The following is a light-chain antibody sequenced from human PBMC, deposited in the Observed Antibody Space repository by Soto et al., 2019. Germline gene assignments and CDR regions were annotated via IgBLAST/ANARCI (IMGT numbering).Light chain of an antibody. CDR1: SSDIGTYDL. J-gene: IGLJ3*02. CDR2: ETT. CDR3: CSYAGSSTLV. Sequence: QSALTQPASVSGSPGQSITISCTGTSSDIGTYDLVSWYQQHPDEAPKLMIYETTKRPSGVSIRFSGSKSGNTASLTISGLQAEDEADYYCCSYAGSSTLVFGGGTKLTVL. V-gene: IGLV2-23*01.